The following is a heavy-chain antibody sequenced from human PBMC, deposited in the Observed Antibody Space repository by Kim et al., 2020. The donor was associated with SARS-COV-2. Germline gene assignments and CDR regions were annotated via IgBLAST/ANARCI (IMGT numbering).Heavy chain of an antibody. V-gene: IGHV3-48*02. CDR3: AKDRGGEWGPIDH. Sequence: YDAECVKGRFTISRDNAKNSLYLQMNSLRDEDTAIYYCAKDRGGEWGPIDHWGHGTLVTVSS. J-gene: IGHJ4*01. D-gene: IGHD1-26*01.